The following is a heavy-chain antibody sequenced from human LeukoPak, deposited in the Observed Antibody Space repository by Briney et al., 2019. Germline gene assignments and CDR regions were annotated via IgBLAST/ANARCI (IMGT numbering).Heavy chain of an antibody. J-gene: IGHJ4*02. CDR3: VRTPPNWGFDY. Sequence: ASVKVSCKASGYTFTSHDINWVRQATGQGLEWMGWMSPNSGDTGYAQKFQGRVTTTSDSSISTAYMELSSLRSEGTAIYYCVRTPPNWGFDYWGQGTLVTVSS. CDR2: MSPNSGDT. V-gene: IGHV1-8*01. D-gene: IGHD7-27*01. CDR1: GYTFTSHD.